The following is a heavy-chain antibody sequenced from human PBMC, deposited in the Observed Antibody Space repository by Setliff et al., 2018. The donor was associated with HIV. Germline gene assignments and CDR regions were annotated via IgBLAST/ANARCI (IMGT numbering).Heavy chain of an antibody. CDR3: ARQHYYDSSGRNLMDV. D-gene: IGHD3-22*01. CDR1: GGSISNYY. J-gene: IGHJ6*03. V-gene: IGHV4-59*08. CDR2: IYYSGST. Sequence: ETLSLTCTVSGGSISNYYWSWIRQPPGEGLEWIGYIYYSGSTTYNPSLESRVTISIDTSKNQFSLKLSSVTAADTAVYYCARQHYYDSSGRNLMDVWGKGTTVTVSS.